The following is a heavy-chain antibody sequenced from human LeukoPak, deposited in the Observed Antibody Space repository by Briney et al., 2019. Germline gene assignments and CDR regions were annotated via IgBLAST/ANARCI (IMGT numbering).Heavy chain of an antibody. V-gene: IGHV3-30-3*01. J-gene: IGHJ4*02. CDR2: ISYDGSNK. Sequence: PGGSLRLSCAASGFTFSSYAMHWVRQAPGKGLEWVAVISYDGSNKYYADSVKGRFTISRDNSKNTLYLQMNSLRAEDTAVYYCARLEMASNYWGQGTLVTFSS. CDR1: GFTFSSYA. CDR3: ARLEMASNY. D-gene: IGHD5-24*01.